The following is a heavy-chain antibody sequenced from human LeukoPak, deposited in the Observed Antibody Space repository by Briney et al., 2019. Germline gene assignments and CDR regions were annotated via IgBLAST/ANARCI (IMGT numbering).Heavy chain of an antibody. D-gene: IGHD4-17*01. CDR2: IRSKAYGGTT. J-gene: IGHJ6*03. Sequence: GGSLRLSCTASGFTFGDYAMSWFRQAPGKGLEWVGFIRSKAYGGTTEYAASVKGRFTISRDDSKSIAYLQMNSLKTEDTAVYYCTGDYGDYLGYYMDVWGKGTTVTVSS. CDR3: TGDYGDYLGYYMDV. CDR1: GFTFGDYA. V-gene: IGHV3-49*03.